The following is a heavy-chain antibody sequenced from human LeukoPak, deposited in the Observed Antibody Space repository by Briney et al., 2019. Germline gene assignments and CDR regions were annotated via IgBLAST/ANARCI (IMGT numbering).Heavy chain of an antibody. V-gene: IGHV3-33*06. J-gene: IGHJ4*02. CDR2: IYYDGSIK. Sequence: GGSLRLSCAASGFMFSGYGMDWVRQAPGKGLEWVAVIYYDGSIKYYADSVKGRFIISRDNSENTLYLQMNSLRAEDTAVYYCAKDRDRFENLDYWGQGTQVTVSS. CDR3: AKDRDRFENLDY. CDR1: GFMFSGYG. D-gene: IGHD3-10*01.